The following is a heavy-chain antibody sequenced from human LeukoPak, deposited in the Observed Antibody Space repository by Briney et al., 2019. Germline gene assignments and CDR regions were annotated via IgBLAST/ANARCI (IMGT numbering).Heavy chain of an antibody. D-gene: IGHD1-20*01. J-gene: IGHJ3*02. CDR3: ANRYNWNDFQSNAFDI. Sequence: SAVKVSCKASVYTLTGYYFHWVRQAPGQGLEWMGWINPNSGGTNYAQKFQGRVTMTRDTSICAAYMELSRLRSDDTAVYYCANRYNWNDFQSNAFDIWGQGTMLTVSS. V-gene: IGHV1-2*02. CDR1: VYTLTGYY. CDR2: INPNSGGT.